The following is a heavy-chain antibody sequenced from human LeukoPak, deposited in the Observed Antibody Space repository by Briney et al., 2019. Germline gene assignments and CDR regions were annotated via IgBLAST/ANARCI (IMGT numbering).Heavy chain of an antibody. V-gene: IGHV4-59*01. CDR1: GGSISSYY. J-gene: IGHJ3*02. CDR2: IYYSGSI. CDR3: ARLLPADAFDI. Sequence: SETLSLTCTVSGGSISSYYWSWIRQPPGKGLEWIGYIYYSGSINYNPSLKSRVTISVDTSKNQFSLKLSSVTAADTAVYYCARLLPADAFDIWGQGTMVTVSS. D-gene: IGHD2-21*01.